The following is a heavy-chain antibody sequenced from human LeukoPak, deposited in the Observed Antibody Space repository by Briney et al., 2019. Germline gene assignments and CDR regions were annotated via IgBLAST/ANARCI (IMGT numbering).Heavy chain of an antibody. CDR3: ARDETNGFDS. CDR1: GFTFSNYN. D-gene: IGHD1-14*01. Sequence: PGGSLRLSCGASGFTFSNYNVNWVRQAPGEGLEWVSSINSRSTYIFYADSVMGRFTISRDNAKNSLFLQMNSLRAEDTAVYYCARDETNGFDSWGQGTLVTVSS. V-gene: IGHV3-21*01. CDR2: INSRSTYI. J-gene: IGHJ5*01.